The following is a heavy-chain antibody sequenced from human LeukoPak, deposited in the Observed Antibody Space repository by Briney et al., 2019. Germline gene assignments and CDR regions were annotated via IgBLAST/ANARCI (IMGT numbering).Heavy chain of an antibody. CDR3: ARHGTSGTNLNWFDP. D-gene: IGHD1-1*01. CDR2: IYYSGST. V-gene: IGHV4-59*01. J-gene: IGHJ5*02. CDR1: GGSISSFY. Sequence: PSETLSLTCTVSGGSISSFYWSWILQPPGKGLEWIGYIYYSGSTNYNPSLKSLVTISVDTSQNQFSLKLSSVNAADTAVYYCARHGTSGTNLNWFDPWGQGTLVTVSS.